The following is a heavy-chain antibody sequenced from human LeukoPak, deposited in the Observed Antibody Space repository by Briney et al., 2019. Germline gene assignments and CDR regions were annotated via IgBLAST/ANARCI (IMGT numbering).Heavy chain of an antibody. CDR3: AREVNLQGYFDY. V-gene: IGHV3-33*01. D-gene: IGHD4-11*01. CDR2: IWYDGSNK. CDR1: GFTFSSYG. Sequence: GGSLRLSCAASGFTFSSYGMHWVRQAPGKGLEWGAVIWYDGSNKYYADSVKGRFTISRDNSKNTLYLQMNSLRAEDTAVYYCAREVNLQGYFDYWGQGTLVTVSS. J-gene: IGHJ4*02.